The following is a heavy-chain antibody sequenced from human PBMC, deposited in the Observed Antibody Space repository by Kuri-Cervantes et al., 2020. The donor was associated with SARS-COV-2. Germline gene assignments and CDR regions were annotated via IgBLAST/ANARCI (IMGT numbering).Heavy chain of an antibody. D-gene: IGHD4-11*01. V-gene: IGHV3-48*01. J-gene: IGHJ6*02. Sequence: GGSLRLSCAASGFTFSSYSMNWVRQAPGKGLEWVSYISSSSSTIYYADSVKGRFTISRDNDKNSLYLQMNSLRAEDTAVYYCAREPITVTTNDYYYYGMDVWGQGTTVTVSS. CDR2: ISSSSSTI. CDR1: GFTFSSYS. CDR3: AREPITVTTNDYYYYGMDV.